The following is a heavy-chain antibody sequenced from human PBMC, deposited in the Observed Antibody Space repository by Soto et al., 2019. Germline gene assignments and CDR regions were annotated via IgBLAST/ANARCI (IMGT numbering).Heavy chain of an antibody. D-gene: IGHD3-16*01. V-gene: IGHV4-59*08. Sequence: QVQLQESGPGLVKPSETLSLTCTVSGGSISNYYWSWIRKPPGTGLEWIGYIYYSGTTNYNPSLKSRLTISVDTSKNHFSLKLTSVTAADTAVYYCARHESYASRYFDLWGRGTLVTVSS. J-gene: IGHJ2*01. CDR1: GGSISNYY. CDR3: ARHESYASRYFDL. CDR2: IYYSGTT.